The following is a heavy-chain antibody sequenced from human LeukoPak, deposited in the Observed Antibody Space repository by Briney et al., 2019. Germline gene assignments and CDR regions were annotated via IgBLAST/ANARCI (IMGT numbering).Heavy chain of an antibody. CDR3: ARGPKWLRSQLDY. V-gene: IGHV4-34*01. D-gene: IGHD5-12*01. CDR2: INHSGST. J-gene: IGHJ4*02. CDR1: GGSCSGYY. Sequence: SETLSLTCAVYGGSCSGYYWSWIRQPPGKGLEWIGEINHSGSTNYNPSLKSRVTISVDTSKNQFSLKLSSVTAADTAVYYCARGPKWLRSQLDYWGQGTLVTVSS.